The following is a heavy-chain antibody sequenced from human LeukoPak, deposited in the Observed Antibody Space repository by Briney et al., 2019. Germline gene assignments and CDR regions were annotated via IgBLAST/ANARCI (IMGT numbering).Heavy chain of an antibody. CDR3: AKVEYYYDSSGYPPLNDY. J-gene: IGHJ4*02. D-gene: IGHD3-22*01. V-gene: IGHV3-23*01. CDR1: GFTFSSYA. CDR2: ISGSGGST. Sequence: PGGSLRLSCAASGFTFSSYAMSWVRQAPGKGLEWVSAISGSGGSTYYADSVKGRFTISRDNSKNTLYLQMNSLRAEDTAVYYCAKVEYYYDSSGYPPLNDYWGQGTLVTVPS.